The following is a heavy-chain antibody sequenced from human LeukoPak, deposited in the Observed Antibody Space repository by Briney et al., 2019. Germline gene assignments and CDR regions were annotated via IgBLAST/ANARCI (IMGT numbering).Heavy chain of an antibody. D-gene: IGHD6-13*01. Sequence: PGGSLRPSCAASGFTFSSYAMHWVRQAPGKGLEWVAVISYDGSNKYYADSVKGRFTISRDNSKNTLYLQMNSLRAEDTAVYYCARERIAAAGTIDPWGQGTLVTVSS. CDR3: ARERIAAAGTIDP. V-gene: IGHV3-30-3*01. CDR2: ISYDGSNK. J-gene: IGHJ5*02. CDR1: GFTFSSYA.